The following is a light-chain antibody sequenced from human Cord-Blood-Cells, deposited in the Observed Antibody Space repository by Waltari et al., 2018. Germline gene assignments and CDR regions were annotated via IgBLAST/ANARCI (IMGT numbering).Light chain of an antibody. CDR3: SSYTSSSTWV. CDR1: SSDVGGYNY. CDR2: GVS. Sequence: QSALTQPASVSGSPGQSITISCTGTSSDVGGYNYVPWYQQPPGKAPKLMIYGVSTGPSGVSNRFSGSKSGNTASLTISGLQAEDEADYYCSSYTSSSTWVFGGGTKLTVL. V-gene: IGLV2-14*01. J-gene: IGLJ3*02.